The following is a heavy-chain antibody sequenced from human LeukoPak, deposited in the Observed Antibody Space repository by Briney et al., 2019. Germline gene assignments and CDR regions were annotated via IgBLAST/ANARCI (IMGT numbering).Heavy chain of an antibody. D-gene: IGHD2-2*02. V-gene: IGHV4-4*02. CDR2: IFHSGST. CDR3: AKGDIPNWFVP. CDR1: GXSISSQNG. J-gene: IGHJ5*02. Sequence: SETLSLTWAVSGXSISSQNGWSWVRQPPGKGLEWIGEIFHSGSTHYNPSLKSRVTISVDKSKNQFSLNLSSVTAADTAMYYCAKGDIPNWFVPWGQGTLVTVSS.